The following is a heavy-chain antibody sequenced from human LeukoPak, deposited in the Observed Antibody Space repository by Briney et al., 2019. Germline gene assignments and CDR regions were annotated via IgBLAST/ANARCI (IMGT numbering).Heavy chain of an antibody. J-gene: IGHJ1*01. D-gene: IGHD3-9*01. CDR3: AGEPPYYDILTGYSLPQYSQH. CDR2: IYYSGST. Sequence: SETLSLTCTVSGGSISSYYWSWIRQPPGKGLEWIGYIYYSGSTNYNPSLKSRVTISVATSKNQFSLKLSSVTAADTAVYYCAGEPPYYDILTGYSLPQYSQHWGQGTLVTVSS. CDR1: GGSISSYY. V-gene: IGHV4-59*01.